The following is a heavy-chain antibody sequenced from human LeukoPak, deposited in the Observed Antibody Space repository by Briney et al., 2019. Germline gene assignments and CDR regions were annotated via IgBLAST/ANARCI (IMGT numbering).Heavy chain of an antibody. J-gene: IGHJ6*02. V-gene: IGHV1-69*13. CDR1: GGTFSSYA. CDR2: IIPIFGTA. Sequence: ASVKVSCKASGGTFSSYAISWVRQAPGQGLEWMGGIIPIFGTANYAQKFQGRVTITADESTSTAYMELSSLRSEDTAVYYSARALAVAGGYYYYGMDVWGQGTTVTVSS. D-gene: IGHD6-19*01. CDR3: ARALAVAGGYYYYGMDV.